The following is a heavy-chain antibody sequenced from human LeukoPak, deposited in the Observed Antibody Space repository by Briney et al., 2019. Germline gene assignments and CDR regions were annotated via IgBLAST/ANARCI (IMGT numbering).Heavy chain of an antibody. CDR3: ASRDMRTDSSGYAEYFQH. V-gene: IGHV4-39*01. CDR2: IYYSGST. CDR1: GGSISSSSYY. J-gene: IGHJ1*01. Sequence: NPSETLSLTCTVSGGSISSSSYYWGWNRQPPGKGLEWIGSIYYSGSTYYNPSLKSRVTISVDTSKNQFSLKLSSVTAADTAVYYCASRDMRTDSSGYAEYFQHWGQGTLVTVSS. D-gene: IGHD3-22*01.